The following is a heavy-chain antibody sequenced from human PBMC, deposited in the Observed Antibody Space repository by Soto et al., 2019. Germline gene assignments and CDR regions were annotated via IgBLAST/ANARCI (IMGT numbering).Heavy chain of an antibody. V-gene: IGHV4-34*01. J-gene: IGHJ6*02. CDR3: ARESVAVAGHNYYYYYGMDV. CDR1: GGSFSGYY. Sequence: SETLSLTCAVYGGSFSGYYWSWIRQPPGKGLEWIGEINHSGSTNYNPSLKGRVTISVDTSKNQFSLKLSSVTAADTAVYYCARESVAVAGHNYYYYYGMDVWGQGTTVTVSS. D-gene: IGHD6-19*01. CDR2: INHSGST.